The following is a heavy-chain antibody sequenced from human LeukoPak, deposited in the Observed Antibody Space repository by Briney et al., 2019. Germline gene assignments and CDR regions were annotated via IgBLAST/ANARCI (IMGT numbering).Heavy chain of an antibody. V-gene: IGHV3-23*01. Sequence: GGSLRLSCAASGFTFSRSAMSWVRQAPGKGLEWVSAISNNGGYTYYADSVQGRFTISRDNSKSTLCLQMNSLRAEDTAVYYCAKQLGYCSDGSCYFPYWGQGTLVTVSS. D-gene: IGHD2-15*01. CDR1: GFTFSRSA. J-gene: IGHJ4*02. CDR3: AKQLGYCSDGSCYFPY. CDR2: ISNNGGYT.